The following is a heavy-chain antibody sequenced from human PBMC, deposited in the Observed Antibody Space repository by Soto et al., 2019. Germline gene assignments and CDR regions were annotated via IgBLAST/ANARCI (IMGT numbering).Heavy chain of an antibody. Sequence: GGSLRLSCAASGFTFSIYWMHWVRQAPGEGLVWVSRVNPDGRSTSYADSVRGRFTVSRDNAKNTVYLQMNSLRAEDTAVYYCTRATAVSFDSWGQGTLVTVS. V-gene: IGHV3-74*01. J-gene: IGHJ4*02. CDR1: GFTFSIYW. CDR2: VNPDGRST. CDR3: TRATAVSFDS. D-gene: IGHD2-2*01.